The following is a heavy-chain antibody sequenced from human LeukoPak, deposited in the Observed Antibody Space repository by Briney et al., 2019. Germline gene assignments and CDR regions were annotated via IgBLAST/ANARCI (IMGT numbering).Heavy chain of an antibody. V-gene: IGHV3-30*02. CDR1: GFTFRSYG. CDR2: IWYDEITK. CDR3: AKTNYFDSSGDKPYTAHFDY. J-gene: IGHJ4*02. D-gene: IGHD3-22*01. Sequence: QSGGSLRLSCVASGFTFRSYGIHWVRQAPGKGLEWLAFIWYDEITKNYADSVKGRFTISRDNSKNTLYLQMDSLRAEDTAIYYCAKTNYFDSSGDKPYTAHFDYWGQGTLVTVSS.